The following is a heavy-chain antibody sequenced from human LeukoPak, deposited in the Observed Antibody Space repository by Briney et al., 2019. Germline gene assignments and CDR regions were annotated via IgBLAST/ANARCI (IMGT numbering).Heavy chain of an antibody. D-gene: IGHD3/OR15-3a*01. CDR3: ARPTWTNYMDV. V-gene: IGHV3-7*01. CDR2: IKQDGSEN. Sequence: GGSLRVSCVASGFTFSNYWMSWVRQAPGKGLEWVANIKQDGSENYYVDSVKGRFTISRDNAKNSVSLQMNSLRAEDTAVYFCARPTWTNYMDVWGKGTAVTISS. CDR1: GFTFSNYW. J-gene: IGHJ6*03.